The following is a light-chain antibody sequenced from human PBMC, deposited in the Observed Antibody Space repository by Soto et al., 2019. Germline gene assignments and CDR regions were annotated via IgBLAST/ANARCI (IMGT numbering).Light chain of an antibody. CDR3: QKYDSAPRA. CDR1: QGIYTY. J-gene: IGKJ1*01. Sequence: DIRMTQSPSSLSASVGDRVTITCRASQGIYTYLAWYQQKPGKVPKLLMYDASTLQSGVPTRFSGTGSGTDFTLTISSLQPEDVATYYCQKYDSAPRAFGQGTKVEIK. V-gene: IGKV1-27*01. CDR2: DAS.